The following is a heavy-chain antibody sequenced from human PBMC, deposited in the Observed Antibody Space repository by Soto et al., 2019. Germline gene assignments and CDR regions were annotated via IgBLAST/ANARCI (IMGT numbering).Heavy chain of an antibody. D-gene: IGHD3-22*01. CDR2: IDPSDSYT. CDR1: GYSFTSYW. V-gene: IGHV5-10-1*01. J-gene: IGHJ6*02. Sequence: PGESLKISCKGSGYSFTSYWISWVRQMPGKGLEWVGRIDPSDSYTNYSPSFQGHVTISADKSISTAYLQWSSLKASDTAMYYCARHGGDYYDSMDVWGQGTTVTVSS. CDR3: ARHGGDYYDSMDV.